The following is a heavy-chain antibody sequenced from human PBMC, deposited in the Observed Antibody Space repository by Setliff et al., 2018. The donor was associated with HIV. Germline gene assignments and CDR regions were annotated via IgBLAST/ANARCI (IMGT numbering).Heavy chain of an antibody. J-gene: IGHJ1*01. CDR2: IYPDDSDA. CDR1: GYSFTSHW. D-gene: IGHD3-16*01. CDR3: VRSGGSGELYGF. Sequence: PGESLKISCKALGYSFTSHWIGWVRQMPGRGLEWMGIIYPDDSDAKYRPSLQGHVSISVDKSTTTFYLQWTKLAASDTAKYYCVRSGGSGELYGFWGQGTLVTVSS. V-gene: IGHV5-51*01.